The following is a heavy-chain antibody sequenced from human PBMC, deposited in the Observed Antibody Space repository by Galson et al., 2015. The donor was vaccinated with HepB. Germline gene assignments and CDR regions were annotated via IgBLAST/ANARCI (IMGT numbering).Heavy chain of an antibody. D-gene: IGHD2-15*01. CDR3: ATSTRSGPSLEAFNI. J-gene: IGHJ3*02. CDR2: VYHSGTA. Sequence: LSLTCDVSAGSIRSNYWWNWVRPPTGKGLAWIGEVYHSGTANYNPSLKSRVTMSVDKSNNRFSLMLSSVTAADTALYFCATSTRSGPSLEAFNIWGQGKMVTVSS. CDR1: AGSIRSNYW. V-gene: IGHV4-4*01.